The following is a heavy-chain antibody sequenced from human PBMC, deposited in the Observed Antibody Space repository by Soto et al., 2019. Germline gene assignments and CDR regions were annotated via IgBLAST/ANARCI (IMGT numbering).Heavy chain of an antibody. D-gene: IGHD3-22*01. CDR3: ARQIYDSDTGPNFQYYFDS. J-gene: IGHJ4*02. V-gene: IGHV5-10-1*01. CDR1: GYSFAGYW. CDR2: IDPSDSQT. Sequence: PGESLKISCKGSGYSFAGYWITWVRQKPGKGLEWMGRIDPSDSQTYYSPSFRGHVTISATKSITTVFLQWSGLRASDTAMYYCARQIYDSDTGPNFQYYFDSWGQGTPVTVSS.